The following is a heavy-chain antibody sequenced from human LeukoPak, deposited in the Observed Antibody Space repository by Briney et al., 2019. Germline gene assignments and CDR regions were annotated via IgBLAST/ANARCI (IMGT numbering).Heavy chain of an antibody. CDR1: GYSISSGYY. J-gene: IGHJ4*02. V-gene: IGHV4-38-2*02. D-gene: IGHD6-13*01. CDR3: ARDPRAAAGPYFDY. Sequence: SETLSLTCTVSGYSISSGYYWGWIRQPPGKGLEWIGSIYHSGSTYYNPSLKSRVTISVDTSKNQFSLKLSSVTAADTAVYYCARDPRAAAGPYFDYWGQGTLVTVSS. CDR2: IYHSGST.